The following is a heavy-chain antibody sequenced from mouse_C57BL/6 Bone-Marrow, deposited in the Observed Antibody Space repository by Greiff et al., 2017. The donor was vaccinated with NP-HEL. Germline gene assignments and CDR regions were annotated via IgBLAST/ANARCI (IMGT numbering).Heavy chain of an antibody. J-gene: IGHJ1*03. CDR2: INPSSGYT. Sequence: VQLQESGAELAKPGASVKLSCKASGYTFTSYWMHWVKQRPGQGLEWIGYINPSSGYTKYNQKFKDKATLTADKSSSTAYMQLSSLTYEDSAVYYCGRLRRGVYWYFDVWGTGTTVTVSS. CDR3: GRLRRGVYWYFDV. CDR1: GYTFTSYW. D-gene: IGHD2-12*01. V-gene: IGHV1-7*01.